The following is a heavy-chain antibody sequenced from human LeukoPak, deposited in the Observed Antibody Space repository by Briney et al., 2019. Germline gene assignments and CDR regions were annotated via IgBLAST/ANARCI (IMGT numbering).Heavy chain of an antibody. CDR2: INPNSGGT. J-gene: IGHJ4*02. V-gene: IGHV1-2*02. CDR3: ARVKKLMPEFEF. Sequence: GASVKVSCKASGYTFTGYYMHWVRQAPGQGLEWMGWINPNSGGTNYAQKFQGRVTMTRDTSISTAYMELSRLRSDDTAIFYCARVKKLMPEFEFWGQGTLVTVSS. D-gene: IGHD2-2*01. CDR1: GYTFTGYY.